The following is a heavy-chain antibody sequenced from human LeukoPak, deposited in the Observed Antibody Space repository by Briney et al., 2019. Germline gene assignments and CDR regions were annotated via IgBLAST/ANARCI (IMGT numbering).Heavy chain of an antibody. Sequence: SETLSLTRTLSGAAPSILYWNCGRESPGRGGAGFGNFYDGGTTNYNPSLKSRVTISVDTSKSKFSLKLSSVPAADTAVYYCARVGASWDNTRCYCSWGQGTLVTVSS. CDR3: ARVGASWDNTRCYCS. CDR1: GAAPSILY. V-gene: IGHV4-59*11. J-gene: IGHJ4*02. D-gene: IGHD3-22*01. CDR2: FYDGGTT.